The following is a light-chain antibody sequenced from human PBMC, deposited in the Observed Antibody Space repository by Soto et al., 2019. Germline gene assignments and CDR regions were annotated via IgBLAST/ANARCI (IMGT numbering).Light chain of an antibody. V-gene: IGKV1-39*01. Sequence: DIQMTQSPSSLSASVGDRVSITCRASQDIRSYLNWYQQKPGKAPELLIYATSNLQSGAPPRFSASGSGTDFTLTISSLQPEDFANYYCQQGYSTQWTSGQGTKVEIK. CDR3: QQGYSTQWT. J-gene: IGKJ1*01. CDR1: QDIRSY. CDR2: ATS.